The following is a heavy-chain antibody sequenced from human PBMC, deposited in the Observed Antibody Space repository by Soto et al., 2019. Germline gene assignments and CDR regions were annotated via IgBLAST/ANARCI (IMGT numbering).Heavy chain of an antibody. Sequence: SETLSLTCTVSGGSISSGGYYWSWIRQHPGKGLEWIGYIYYSGSTYYNPSLKSRGTISVDTSKNQFSLKLSSVTAADTAVYYCARNKDCGGDCGLRYYYGMDVWGQGTTVTAP. J-gene: IGHJ6*02. D-gene: IGHD2-21*02. V-gene: IGHV4-31*03. CDR2: IYYSGST. CDR3: ARNKDCGGDCGLRYYYGMDV. CDR1: GGSISSGGYY.